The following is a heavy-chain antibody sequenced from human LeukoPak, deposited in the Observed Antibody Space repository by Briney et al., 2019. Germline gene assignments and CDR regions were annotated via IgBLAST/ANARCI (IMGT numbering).Heavy chain of an antibody. V-gene: IGHV4-38-2*01. CDR3: ARNSSMTTLKGGWFDP. Sequence: SETLSLTCAVSGYSINSGYSWTWLRQRPGKGLEWIGNIYHSGYAYYNPSLKSRVTISLDASKNQFSLRLSSVTAADTAVYYCARNSSMTTLKGGWFDPWGQGTLVTVSS. D-gene: IGHD4-11*01. J-gene: IGHJ5*02. CDR1: GYSINSGYS. CDR2: IYHSGYA.